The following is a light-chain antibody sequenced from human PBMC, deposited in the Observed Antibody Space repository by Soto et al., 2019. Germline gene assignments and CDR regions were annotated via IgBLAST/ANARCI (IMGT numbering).Light chain of an antibody. CDR3: SSYAVTNIFV. V-gene: IGLV2-8*01. Sequence: ALTHPPSPSGSPVQSVTMSCTGTSSDVGGYNYVSWYQQHPGKAPKVIIYEVSKRPSGVPDRFSGSKSGSTASLTVSGLQAEDEADYYCSSYAVTNIFVFGTGTKV. CDR2: EVS. CDR1: SSDVGGYNY. J-gene: IGLJ1*01.